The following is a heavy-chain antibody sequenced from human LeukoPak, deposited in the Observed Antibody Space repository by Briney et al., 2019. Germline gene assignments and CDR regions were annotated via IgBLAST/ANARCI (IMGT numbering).Heavy chain of an antibody. V-gene: IGHV7-4-1*02. CDR3: VRDGYYDFWSGYTLDY. J-gene: IGHJ4*02. Sequence: ASVKVSCKASGYTFTSYAMNWVRQAPGQGLEWMGWINTNTGNPTYAQGFTGRFVFSLDTSVSTAYLQISSLKAEDTAVYYCVRDGYYDFWSGYTLDYWGQGTLVTVSS. CDR1: GYTFTSYA. CDR2: INTNTGNP. D-gene: IGHD3-3*01.